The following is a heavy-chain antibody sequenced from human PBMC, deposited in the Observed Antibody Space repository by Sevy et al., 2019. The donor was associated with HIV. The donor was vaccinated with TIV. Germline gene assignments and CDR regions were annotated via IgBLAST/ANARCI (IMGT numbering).Heavy chain of an antibody. CDR1: GGTIVSSGHY. J-gene: IGHJ6*02. CDR2: IYYNGHT. Sequence: SETLSLTCSVSGGTIVSSGHYWGWIRQTPGKGLEWIGSIYYNGHTYYSPSLKSRLTISIDPSKNQFSLNLSSVTAADTAIYFCAREAGGYDYDYGMDVWGQGTTVTVSS. CDR3: AREAGGYDYDYGMDV. V-gene: IGHV4-39*02. D-gene: IGHD5-12*01.